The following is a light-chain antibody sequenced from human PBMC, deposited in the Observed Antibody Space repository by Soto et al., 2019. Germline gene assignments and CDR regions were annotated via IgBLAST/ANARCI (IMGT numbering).Light chain of an antibody. CDR3: SSYAGANTLI. Sequence: QSVLTQPPSASGSPGQSITISSSGTSGDLGLYNYVSWFQQHPGKAPKLIIFEVNKRPSGVPDRFSGSKSGNTASLTVSGLQADDEAQYYCSSYAGANTLIFGGGTKLTVL. J-gene: IGLJ2*01. V-gene: IGLV2-8*01. CDR2: EVN. CDR1: SGDLGLYNY.